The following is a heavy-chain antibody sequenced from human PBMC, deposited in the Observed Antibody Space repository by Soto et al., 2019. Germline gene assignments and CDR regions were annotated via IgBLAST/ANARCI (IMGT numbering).Heavy chain of an antibody. D-gene: IGHD5-12*01. CDR1: GVTCSSYW. CDR3: ARKDVATDY. V-gene: IGHV3-23*01. CDR2: ITGSGGST. J-gene: IGHJ4*02. Sequence: PGGSLRLSCAASGVTCSSYWMHWVRQAPGKGLEWVSLITGSGGSTEYADSVKGRFTISRDNSKNTMYLQMNSLRVGDTAVYYCARKDVATDYWGQGTLVTVSS.